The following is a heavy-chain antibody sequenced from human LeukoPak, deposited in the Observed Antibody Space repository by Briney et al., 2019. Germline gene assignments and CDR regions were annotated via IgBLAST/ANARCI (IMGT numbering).Heavy chain of an antibody. D-gene: IGHD6-19*01. Sequence: GGSLRLSCAASGFTFSAYGMHWVRQAQGRGLEWMAVISSDGSDKFHADSVKGRFSVSRDNSKNTLYLHVSSLRLEDTALYYCARGAQGWHDYWGQGTLVTVSS. J-gene: IGHJ4*02. CDR1: GFTFSAYG. CDR2: ISSDGSDK. V-gene: IGHV3-30*03. CDR3: ARGAQGWHDY.